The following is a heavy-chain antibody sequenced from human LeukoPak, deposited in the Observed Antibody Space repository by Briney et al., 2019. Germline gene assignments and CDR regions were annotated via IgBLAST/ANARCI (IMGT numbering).Heavy chain of an antibody. J-gene: IGHJ4*02. CDR2: INTSGST. CDR1: GGSISSGSYY. V-gene: IGHV4-61*02. CDR3: ARDRLRGIDY. Sequence: PSQTLSLTCTVSGGSISSGSYYWSWIRQPAGKGLEWIGRINTSGSTNYNPSLKSRVTISVDTSKNQFSLKLSSVTAADTAVYYCARDRLRGIDYWGQGTLVTVSS.